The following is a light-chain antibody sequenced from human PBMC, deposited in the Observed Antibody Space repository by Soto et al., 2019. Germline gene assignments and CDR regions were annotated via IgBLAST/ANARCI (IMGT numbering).Light chain of an antibody. CDR3: SSYSISTAYL. CDR2: EVN. V-gene: IGLV2-14*01. CDR1: SSDVGDYDY. J-gene: IGLJ1*01. Sequence: QSALTQPASVSGSPGQSITISCTGTSSDVGDYDYVSWYQLHPGKAPKLMVFEVNNRPSGVSYRFSGSKSGNTASLTISGLQAEDEADYFRSSYSISTAYLFGTGTKATV.